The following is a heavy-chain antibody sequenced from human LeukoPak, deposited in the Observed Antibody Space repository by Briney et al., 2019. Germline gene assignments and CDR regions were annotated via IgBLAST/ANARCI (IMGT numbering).Heavy chain of an antibody. D-gene: IGHD5-24*01. Sequence: GGSLRLSCAASGFTFANYAMNWVRQAPGKGLEWVSAISGSGGSSSYADSVRGRFTISRDNSNNMLYLQMNSLRAEDTAVYYCAKPLRDAGSFNYPYFDFWGQGTLVTVSS. CDR2: ISGSGGSS. CDR3: AKPLRDAGSFNYPYFDF. V-gene: IGHV3-23*01. J-gene: IGHJ4*02. CDR1: GFTFANYA.